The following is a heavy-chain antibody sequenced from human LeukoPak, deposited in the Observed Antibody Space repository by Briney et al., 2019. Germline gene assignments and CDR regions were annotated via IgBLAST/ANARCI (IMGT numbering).Heavy chain of an antibody. Sequence: GGSLRLSCAASGFTFSSYSMNWVRQAPGKGLEWVSSISSSSYIYYADSVKGRFTISRDNAKNSLYLQMNSLRAEDTAVYYCARDYDFWSGRNYYFDYWGQGTLVTVSS. CDR1: GFTFSSYS. V-gene: IGHV3-21*01. CDR3: ARDYDFWSGRNYYFDY. J-gene: IGHJ4*02. D-gene: IGHD3-3*01. CDR2: ISSSSYI.